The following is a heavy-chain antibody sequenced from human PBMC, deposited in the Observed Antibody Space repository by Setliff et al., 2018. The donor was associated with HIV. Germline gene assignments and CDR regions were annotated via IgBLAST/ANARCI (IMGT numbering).Heavy chain of an antibody. CDR3: ARPVSKYFYGMDV. CDR2: LYHSGSP. CDR1: GDFFSSDYY. J-gene: IGHJ6*02. V-gene: IGHV4-38-2*02. Sequence: SETLSLTCTVSGDFFSSDYYWGWIRQSPGKGLEWIGTLYHSGSPIYNSSLKSRVTISGDPSNNQLSLSLSSVTAADTAVYYCARPVSKYFYGMDVWGLGTTVTVSS.